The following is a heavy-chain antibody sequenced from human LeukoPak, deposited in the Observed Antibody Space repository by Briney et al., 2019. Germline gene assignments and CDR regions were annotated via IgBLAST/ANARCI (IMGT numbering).Heavy chain of an antibody. Sequence: ASVKVSCKASGYTFTSYDINWVRQATGQGLEWMGWMNPNSGTTDYAQKFQGRLTITRNTSISTAYMELSSLRSEDTAVYYCVRAVPYYFGSGSTEEFDYWGQGTLVTVSS. CDR3: VRAVPYYFGSGSTEEFDY. J-gene: IGHJ4*02. V-gene: IGHV1-8*03. CDR2: MNPNSGTT. D-gene: IGHD3-10*01. CDR1: GYTFTSYD.